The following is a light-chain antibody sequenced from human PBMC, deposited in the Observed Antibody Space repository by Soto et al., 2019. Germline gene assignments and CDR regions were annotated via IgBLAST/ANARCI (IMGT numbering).Light chain of an antibody. Sequence: EILVTRSPVTLSLSPAERSTPSCRASQSVGSYLAWYQQKPGQAPRLLIYEASNLDSGIPARFSGSGSGTDFTLTISSLQSEDFAAYYCQHRSNCPWTFGQGTKVDIK. CDR2: EAS. CDR3: QHRSNCPWT. V-gene: IGKV3-11*01. CDR1: QSVGSY. J-gene: IGKJ1*01.